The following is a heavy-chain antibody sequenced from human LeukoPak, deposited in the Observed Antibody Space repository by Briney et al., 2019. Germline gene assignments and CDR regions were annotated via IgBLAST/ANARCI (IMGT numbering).Heavy chain of an antibody. Sequence: ASVKVSCKASGYIFTSYYMHWVRQAPGQGLEWMGIINPSGGDTTYAQKFQGRLSMTRDMSTSTVYMELSSLRSEDTAVYYCASGMVARYFDYWGQGTLVTVSS. D-gene: IGHD5-12*01. V-gene: IGHV1-46*01. J-gene: IGHJ4*02. CDR3: ASGMVARYFDY. CDR1: GYIFTSYY. CDR2: INPSGGDT.